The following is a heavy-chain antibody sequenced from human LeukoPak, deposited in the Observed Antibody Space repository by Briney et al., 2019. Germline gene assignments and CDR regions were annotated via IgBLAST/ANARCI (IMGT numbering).Heavy chain of an antibody. CDR3: AKDPHDFWSGYSTSWFDP. Sequence: GGSLRLSCAASGFTLDDYAMHWVRQAPGKGLEWVSGISWNSGSIGYADSVKGRFTISRDNAKNSLYLQMNSLRAEDTALYYCAKDPHDFWSGYSTSWFDPWGQGTLVTVSS. CDR2: ISWNSGSI. J-gene: IGHJ5*02. D-gene: IGHD3-3*01. V-gene: IGHV3-9*01. CDR1: GFTLDDYA.